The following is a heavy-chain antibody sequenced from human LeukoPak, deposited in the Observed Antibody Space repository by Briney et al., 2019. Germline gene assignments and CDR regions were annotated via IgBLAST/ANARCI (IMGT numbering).Heavy chain of an antibody. V-gene: IGHV3-30-3*02. J-gene: IGHJ4*02. CDR3: AKSVGYDFWSGYSRYYFDY. CDR2: ISYDGSNK. Sequence: GGSLRLSCAASGFTFSSYAMHWVRQAPGKGLEWVAVISYDGSNKYYADSVKGRFTISRDNSKNTLYLQMNSLRAEDTAVYYCAKSVGYDFWSGYSRYYFDYWGQGTLVTVSS. D-gene: IGHD3-3*01. CDR1: GFTFSSYA.